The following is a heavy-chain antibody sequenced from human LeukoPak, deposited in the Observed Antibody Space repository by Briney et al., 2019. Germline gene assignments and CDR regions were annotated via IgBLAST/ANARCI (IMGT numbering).Heavy chain of an antibody. CDR2: IYYSGDT. CDR3: ARHRLPGPLHDFDY. J-gene: IGHJ4*02. CDR1: GDSSDSSFYY. D-gene: IGHD5-24*01. V-gene: IGHV4-39*01. Sequence: PSETLSLTCSVSGDSSDSSFYYWGWIRQPPGKGLEWIGSIYYSGDTYYNASLKRRVPMSVDTPKNQFSLNLRSVTAADTAVYYCARHRLPGPLHDFDYWGRGTLVTVSS.